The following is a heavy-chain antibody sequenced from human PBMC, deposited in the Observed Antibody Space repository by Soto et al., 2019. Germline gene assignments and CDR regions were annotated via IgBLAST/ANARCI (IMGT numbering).Heavy chain of an antibody. D-gene: IGHD3-3*01. Sequence: SVKVSCKASGGTFSSYAISWVRQAPGQGLEWMGGIIPIYGTANYAQKFQGRVTITADESTSTAYMELSSLRPEDTAVYYCARAPDYVWSGYYPNYYYYYMDVWGKGTTVTVSS. CDR2: IIPIYGTA. CDR1: GGTFSSYA. J-gene: IGHJ6*03. CDR3: ARAPDYVWSGYYPNYYYYYMDV. V-gene: IGHV1-69*13.